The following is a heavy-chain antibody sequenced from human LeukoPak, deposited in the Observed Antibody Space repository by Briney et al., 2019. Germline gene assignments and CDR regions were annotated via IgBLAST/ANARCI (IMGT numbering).Heavy chain of an antibody. CDR3: ARVGTPVDY. J-gene: IGHJ4*02. D-gene: IGHD4-23*01. CDR2: SYYSGST. CDR1: GGSISSSSYY. V-gene: IGHV4-39*01. Sequence: SETLSLTCTVSGGSISSSSYYWGWIRQPPGKGLEWVGSSYYSGSTYYNPSLKSRVTISVDTSKNQFSLKLSSVTAADTAVYYCARVGTPVDYWGQGTLVTVSS.